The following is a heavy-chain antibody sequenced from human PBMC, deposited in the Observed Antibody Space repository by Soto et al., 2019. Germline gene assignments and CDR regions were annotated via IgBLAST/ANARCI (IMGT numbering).Heavy chain of an antibody. CDR1: GFTFSSYS. CDR2: ISSSSSTI. V-gene: IGHV3-48*02. Sequence: EVQLVESGGGLVQPGGSLRLSCAASGFTFSSYSMNWVRQAPGKGLEWVSYISSSSSTIYYADSVKGRFTISRDNAKNSLYLQMNSLRDEDTAVYYCARDSSGWYDFYYGMDVWGQGTTVTVSS. CDR3: ARDSSGWYDFYYGMDV. J-gene: IGHJ6*02. D-gene: IGHD6-19*01.